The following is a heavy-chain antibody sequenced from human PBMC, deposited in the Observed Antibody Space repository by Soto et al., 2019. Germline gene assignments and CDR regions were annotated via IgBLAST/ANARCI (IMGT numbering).Heavy chain of an antibody. Sequence: PGGSLRLCCAASGYNFSSHAMTWLRKTPRKGLEWVSAISGSGGSTYYADSVKGRFTISRDNSKNTLYLQMNSLRAEDTAVYYCAKDGFRIAVAGIFDYWGQGTLVTVSS. V-gene: IGHV3-23*01. J-gene: IGHJ4*02. D-gene: IGHD6-19*01. CDR3: AKDGFRIAVAGIFDY. CDR2: ISGSGGST. CDR1: GYNFSSHA.